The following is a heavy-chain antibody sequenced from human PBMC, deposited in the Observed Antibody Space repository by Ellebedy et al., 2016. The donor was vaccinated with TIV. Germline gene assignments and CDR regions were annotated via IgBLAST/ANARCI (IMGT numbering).Heavy chain of an antibody. J-gene: IGHJ6*02. CDR2: IGTAGDT. V-gene: IGHV3-13*01. CDR3: ARDPATYDFWSGYHYYYYYGMDV. CDR1: GFTFSSYD. D-gene: IGHD3-3*01. Sequence: GESLKISCAASGFTFSSYDMHWVRQVTGKGLEWVSGIGTAGDTHYSGSVKGRFTISRENGKNSLYLQMNSLKAEDTAVYYCARDPATYDFWSGYHYYYYYGMDVWGQGTTVTVSS.